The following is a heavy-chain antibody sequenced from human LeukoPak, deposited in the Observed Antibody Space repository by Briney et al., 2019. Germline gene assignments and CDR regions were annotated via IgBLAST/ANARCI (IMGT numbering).Heavy chain of an antibody. V-gene: IGHV3-7*01. D-gene: IGHD6-13*01. CDR1: GFTFSSYW. CDR2: IKQDGSEK. J-gene: IGHJ5*02. Sequence: GGSLRLSCAASGFTFSSYWMSWVRQAPGKGLGWVANIKQDGSEKYYVDSVKGRFTISRDNAKNSLYLQMNSLRAEDTAVYYCARDSEQQLVSNWFDPRGQGTLVTVSS. CDR3: ARDSEQQLVSNWFDP.